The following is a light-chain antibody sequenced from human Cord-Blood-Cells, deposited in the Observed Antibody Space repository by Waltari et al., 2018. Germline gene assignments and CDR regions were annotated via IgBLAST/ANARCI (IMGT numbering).Light chain of an antibody. CDR3: CSYAGSSTWV. J-gene: IGLJ3*02. CDR2: EGS. Sequence: QSALTQPASASGSPGQSIIISCTGTTSDVGSYHLVPWYQQHPGKAPKLMIYEGSKRPSGVSNRFSGSKSGNTASLTISGLQAEDEADYYCCSYAGSSTWVFGGGTKLTVL. V-gene: IGLV2-23*01. CDR1: TSDVGSYHL.